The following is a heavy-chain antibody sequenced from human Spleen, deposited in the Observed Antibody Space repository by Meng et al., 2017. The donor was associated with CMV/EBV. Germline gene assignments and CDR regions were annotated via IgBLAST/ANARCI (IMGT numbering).Heavy chain of an antibody. CDR3: ARVGLGFDI. Sequence: GESLKISCAASGFTFSSYAMHWVRQAPGKGLEWVAVISYDGSNKYYADSVKGRFTISRDNSKNTLYLQMNSLRADDTALYYCARVGLGFDIWGQGTLVTVSS. CDR2: ISYDGSNK. D-gene: IGHD1-26*01. CDR1: GFTFSSYA. V-gene: IGHV3-30-3*01. J-gene: IGHJ3*02.